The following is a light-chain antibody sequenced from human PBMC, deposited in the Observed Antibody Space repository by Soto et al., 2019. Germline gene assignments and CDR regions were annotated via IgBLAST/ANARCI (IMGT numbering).Light chain of an antibody. J-gene: IGKJ5*01. CDR1: QSVSSSY. V-gene: IGKV3-20*01. CDR2: GAS. Sequence: EIVLTQSPGTLSLSPGERATLSCRASQSVSSSYLAWYQQKPGQAPRLLIYGASSRATGSPDRFSGSGSGTDFTLTISRLESEDFAVFYCQHYDSLPSTFGQGTRLEI. CDR3: QHYDSLPST.